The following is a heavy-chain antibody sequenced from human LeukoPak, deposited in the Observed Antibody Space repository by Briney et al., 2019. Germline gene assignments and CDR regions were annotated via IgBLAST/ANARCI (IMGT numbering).Heavy chain of an antibody. Sequence: PGGSLRLSCAVSGFTLSTFGMHWVRQAPGEGLEWVAVISSDGTNKFYADSVKGRFTISTDNSKKTLYPQMSSLRPEDTAVYYCAKDSLATSGSSLGNWFDPWGQGTLVAVSS. V-gene: IGHV3-30*18. D-gene: IGHD3-10*01. CDR3: AKDSLATSGSSLGNWFDP. CDR1: GFTLSTFG. J-gene: IGHJ5*02. CDR2: ISSDGTNK.